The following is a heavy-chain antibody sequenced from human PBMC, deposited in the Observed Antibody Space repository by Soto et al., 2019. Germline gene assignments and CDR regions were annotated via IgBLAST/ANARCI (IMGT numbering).Heavy chain of an antibody. V-gene: IGHV1-18*01. CDR1: GYTFTSYG. J-gene: IGHJ4*02. CDR3: ASDAAIGMNDY. CDR2: ISAYNGNT. D-gene: IGHD1-20*01. Sequence: QVQLVQSGAEVKKPGASVKVSCKASGYTFTSYGISWVRQAPGQGLEWMGWISAYNGNTKYAQKLQGRVTKTTETSTSTAYMELRSLRSADTAVYYCASDAAIGMNDYWGQGTLVTVSS.